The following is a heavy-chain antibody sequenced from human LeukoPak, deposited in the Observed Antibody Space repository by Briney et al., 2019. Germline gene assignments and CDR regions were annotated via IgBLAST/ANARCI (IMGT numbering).Heavy chain of an antibody. Sequence: SGTLSLTCAVSGGSISSSNWWSWVRQPPGKGLEWIGEIYHSGSTNYNPSLKSRVTISVDKSKNQFSLKLSSVTAADTAVYYCARVVPYYDILTGYSPSYFDYWGQGTLVTVSS. V-gene: IGHV4-4*02. CDR3: ARVVPYYDILTGYSPSYFDY. CDR1: GGSISSSNW. CDR2: IYHSGST. D-gene: IGHD3-9*01. J-gene: IGHJ4*02.